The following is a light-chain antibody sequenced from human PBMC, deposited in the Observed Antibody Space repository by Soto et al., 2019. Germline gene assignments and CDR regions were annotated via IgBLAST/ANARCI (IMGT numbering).Light chain of an antibody. CDR1: SSDVGNYNL. CDR3: SSYVGSSTLL. V-gene: IGLV2-23*01. Sequence: QSVLTQPASVSGSPGQSITISCTGTSSDVGNYNLVSWYQQHPGKDPKLMIYEGSKRPSGVSNRFSGSKSGNTASLTISGLQAEDEADYYCSSYVGSSTLLFGGGTKLTVL. CDR2: EGS. J-gene: IGLJ2*01.